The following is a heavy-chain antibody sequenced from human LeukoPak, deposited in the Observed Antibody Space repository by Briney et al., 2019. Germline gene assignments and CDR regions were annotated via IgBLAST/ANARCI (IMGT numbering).Heavy chain of an antibody. CDR1: GFTLSNYW. J-gene: IGHJ6*03. CDR3: ARDNGVVHGVYYMDV. D-gene: IGHD3-3*01. Sequence: GSLRLSCAASGFTLSNYWMTWVRQAPGKGLEWVADIKQDGSEKLYVNSVRGRFTISRDNAKMSLFLQMNSLRAEDTAVYYCARDNGVVHGVYYMDVWGKGTTVTVS. CDR2: IKQDGSEK. V-gene: IGHV3-7*01.